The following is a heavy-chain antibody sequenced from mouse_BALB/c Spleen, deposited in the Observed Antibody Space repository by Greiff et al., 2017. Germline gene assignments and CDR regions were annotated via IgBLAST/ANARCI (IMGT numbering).Heavy chain of an antibody. CDR2: ISSGSSTI. D-gene: IGHD1-2*01. CDR1: GFTFSSFG. V-gene: IGHV5-17*02. Sequence: EVQGVESGGGLVQPGGSRKLSCAASGFTFSSFGMHWVRQAPEKGLEWVAYISSGSSTIYYADTVKGRFTISRDNPKNTLFLQITSLRSEDTAMYYCARGFFTTATWYFDVWGAGTTVTVSS. J-gene: IGHJ1*01. CDR3: ARGFFTTATWYFDV.